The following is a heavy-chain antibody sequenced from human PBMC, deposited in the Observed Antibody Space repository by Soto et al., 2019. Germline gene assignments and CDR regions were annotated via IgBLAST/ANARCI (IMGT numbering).Heavy chain of an antibody. Sequence: QVQLVESGGGVVQPGRSLRLSCAASGFTFSSYAMHWVRQAPGKGLEWVAVISYDGSNKYYADSVKGRFTISRDNCKNTLHLQMKSLRAEDSAVYYCERASRYYDILAGDMDVWGQETTVTVSS. D-gene: IGHD3-9*01. J-gene: IGHJ6*02. V-gene: IGHV3-30-3*01. CDR3: ERASRYYDILAGDMDV. CDR2: ISYDGSNK. CDR1: GFTFSSYA.